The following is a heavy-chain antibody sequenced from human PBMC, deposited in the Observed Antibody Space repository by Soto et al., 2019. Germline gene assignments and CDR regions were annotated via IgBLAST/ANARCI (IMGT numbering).Heavy chain of an antibody. D-gene: IGHD5-12*01. V-gene: IGHV4-4*02. J-gene: IGHJ4*02. CDR3: AVPGRGDFDY. CDR1: GASIGTNNW. Sequence: SETLSLTCAVSGASIGTNNWWSWVRQPPGKGLEWIGEVYHSGTTNCNPSLKSRVTISIDKSKNQFSLTLTSMTAADTTLYYCAVPGRGDFDYWSQGTLVTVSS. CDR2: VYHSGTT.